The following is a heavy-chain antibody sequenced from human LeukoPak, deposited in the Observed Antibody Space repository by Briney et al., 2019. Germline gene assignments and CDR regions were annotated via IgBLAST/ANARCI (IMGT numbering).Heavy chain of an antibody. Sequence: AGGSLRLSCAASGFTFSSYWMSGVRQAPGKGLEWVANIKQDGSEKYYVDSVKGRFTISRDNAKNSLYLQMNSLRAEDTAVYYCAREEEGYYYGSGSYFDPWGQGTLVTVSS. V-gene: IGHV3-7*03. CDR1: GFTFSSYW. CDR3: AREEEGYYYGSGSYFDP. D-gene: IGHD3-10*01. J-gene: IGHJ5*02. CDR2: IKQDGSEK.